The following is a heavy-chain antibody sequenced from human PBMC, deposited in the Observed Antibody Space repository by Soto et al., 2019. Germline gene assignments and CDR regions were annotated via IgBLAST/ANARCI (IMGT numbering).Heavy chain of an antibody. D-gene: IGHD3-16*01. CDR1: GYTFTNFG. CDR2: ISAYNGNT. V-gene: IGHV1-18*01. J-gene: IGHJ4*02. Sequence: QVHLVQSGAEVKKPGASVKVSCTASGYTFTNFGISWVRQAPGQGLEWMGWISAYNGNTNYAQKFQGRVTMTTDTSTSTADNELRSVRADDAVVSYCARGGTPIGYWGQGHLFTVSS. CDR3: ARGGTPIGY.